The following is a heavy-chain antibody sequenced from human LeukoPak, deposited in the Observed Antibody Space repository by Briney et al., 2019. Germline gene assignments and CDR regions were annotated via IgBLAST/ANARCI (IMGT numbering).Heavy chain of an antibody. CDR1: GGSISAYY. CDR2: IHYSGTT. D-gene: IGHD6-6*01. J-gene: IGHJ4*02. V-gene: IGHV4-59*01. Sequence: PSETLSLTCTVSGGSISAYYWSWIRQPPGKGLEWIGYIHYSGTTNYYPSLKSRVTIALDTSKNQFSLRLNPVTAADTAVYYCARFGTSSSRFFDQWGQGTLVTVSS. CDR3: ARFGTSSSRFFDQ.